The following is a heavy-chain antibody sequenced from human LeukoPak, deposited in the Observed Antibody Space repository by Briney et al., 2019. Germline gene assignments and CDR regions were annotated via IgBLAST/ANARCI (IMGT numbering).Heavy chain of an antibody. J-gene: IGHJ5*02. V-gene: IGHV4-34*01. Sequence: SETLSLTCAVYGGSFSGYYWSWIRQPPGKGLEWIGEINHSGSTNYNPSLKSRVTISVDTSKNQFSLKLSSVTAADTAVYYCARVSRGYYYGSGPNWFDPWGQGTLVTVSS. CDR1: GGSFSGYY. CDR2: INHSGST. D-gene: IGHD3-10*01. CDR3: ARVSRGYYYGSGPNWFDP.